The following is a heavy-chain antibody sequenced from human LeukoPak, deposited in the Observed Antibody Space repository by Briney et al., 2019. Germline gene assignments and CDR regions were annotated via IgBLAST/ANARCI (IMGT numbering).Heavy chain of an antibody. D-gene: IGHD5-24*01. V-gene: IGHV3-30*18. CDR2: ISYDGSNK. Sequence: GGSLRLSCAASGFTFSSYGMHWVRQAPGKGLEWVAVISYDGSNKYYADSVKGRFTISRDNSKNTLYLQMNGLRAEDTAVYYCAKDVEMATIEGNFDYWGQGTLVTVSS. J-gene: IGHJ4*02. CDR1: GFTFSSYG. CDR3: AKDVEMATIEGNFDY.